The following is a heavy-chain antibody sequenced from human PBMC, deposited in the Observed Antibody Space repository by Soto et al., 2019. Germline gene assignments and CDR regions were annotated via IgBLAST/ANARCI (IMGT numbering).Heavy chain of an antibody. Sequence: QVQLVQSGAEVKKPGSSVKVSCKASGGTFSSYAISWVRQAPGQGLEWMGGIIPIFGTANYAQKFQGRVTITGDESTNTAYKERSSLRSEDTAVYYCARSGYSGYEKDYFDYWGQGTLVTVSS. CDR1: GGTFSSYA. CDR2: IIPIFGTA. J-gene: IGHJ4*02. V-gene: IGHV1-69*12. CDR3: ARSGYSGYEKDYFDY. D-gene: IGHD5-12*01.